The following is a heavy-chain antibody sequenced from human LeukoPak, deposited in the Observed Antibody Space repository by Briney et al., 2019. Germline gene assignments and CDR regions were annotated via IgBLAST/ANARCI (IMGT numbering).Heavy chain of an antibody. CDR3: ARGAPPQN. J-gene: IGHJ4*02. CDR1: GGSISSSSYY. V-gene: IGHV4-39*07. CDR2: VYYTGAS. Sequence: SSETLSLTCTVSGGSISSSSYYWGWIRQPPGKGLEWIGSVYYTGASYYNPSLKSRVTISIDTSKKHFSLKLTSVTAADTAVYYCARGAPPQNWGQGTLVTVSS.